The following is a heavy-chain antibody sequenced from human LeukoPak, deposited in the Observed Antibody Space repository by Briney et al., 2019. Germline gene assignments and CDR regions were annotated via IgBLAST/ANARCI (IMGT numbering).Heavy chain of an antibody. J-gene: IGHJ6*03. D-gene: IGHD3-22*01. CDR3: ARIMGLNYYDSSRSSLLYYYYYYMDV. V-gene: IGHV1-8*01. CDR2: MNPNSGNT. Sequence: ASVKVSCKASGYTFTSYDINWVRQATGQGLEWMGWMNPNSGNTGYAQKFQGRVTMTRNTSISTAYMELSSLRSEDTAVYYCARIMGLNYYDSSRSSLLYYYYYYMDVWGKGTTVTISS. CDR1: GYTFTSYD.